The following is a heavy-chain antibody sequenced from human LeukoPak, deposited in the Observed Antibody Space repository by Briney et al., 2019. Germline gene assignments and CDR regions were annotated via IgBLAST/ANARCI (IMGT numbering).Heavy chain of an antibody. CDR1: GYTFTSYD. V-gene: IGHV1-8*01. CDR2: MNPNSGNT. D-gene: IGHD3-22*01. Sequence: ASVKVSCKASGYTFTSYDINWVRQATGQGLEWMGWMNPNSGNTGYAQKFQGRVTMTRNTSISTAYMELSSLRSEDTAVYYCARGLFYDSSGYYPGGVYYFDYWGQGTLVPVSS. CDR3: ARGLFYDSSGYYPGGVYYFDY. J-gene: IGHJ4*02.